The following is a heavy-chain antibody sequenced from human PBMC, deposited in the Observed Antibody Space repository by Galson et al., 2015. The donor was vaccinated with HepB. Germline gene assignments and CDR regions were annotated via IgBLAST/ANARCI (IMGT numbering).Heavy chain of an antibody. CDR2: INTNTGNP. Sequence: SVKVSCKASGYTFTGYAMNWVRQAPGQGLEWMGWINTNTGNPTNAHGFTGRFVLSLDTSVSTAYLQISSLKAEDTAVYYCARWGHPVGVDAFDIWGQGTMVTVSS. V-gene: IGHV7-4-1*02. CDR1: GYTFTGYA. J-gene: IGHJ3*02. CDR3: ARWGHPVGVDAFDI. D-gene: IGHD3-16*01.